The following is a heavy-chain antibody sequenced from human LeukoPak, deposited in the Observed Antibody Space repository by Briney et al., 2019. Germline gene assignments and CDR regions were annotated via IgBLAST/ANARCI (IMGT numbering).Heavy chain of an antibody. J-gene: IGHJ4*02. CDR2: IKSKTDGGTT. CDR3: TTEVRPLWFGELGPLVDY. D-gene: IGHD3-10*01. CDR1: GFTFSSYS. V-gene: IGHV3-15*01. Sequence: PGGSLRLSCAASGFTFSSYSMNWVRQAPGKGLEWVGRIKSKTDGGTTDYAAPVKGRFTISRDDSKNTLYLQMNSLKTEDTAVYYCTTEVRPLWFGELGPLVDYWGQGTLVTVSS.